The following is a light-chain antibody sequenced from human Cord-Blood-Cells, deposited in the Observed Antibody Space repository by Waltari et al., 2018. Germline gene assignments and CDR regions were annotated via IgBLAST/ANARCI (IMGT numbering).Light chain of an antibody. J-gene: IGLJ3*02. CDR2: EGS. V-gene: IGLV2-23*01. CDR3: CSYAGSSTWV. CDR1: SSDAGRYNL. Sequence: QSAITQPASVSGSPGQSITIPCTGTSSDAGRYNLVSWYQQHPGKAPKLMIYEGSKRPSGVSNRFSGSKSGNTASLTISGLQAEDEADYYCCSYAGSSTWVFGGGTKLTVL.